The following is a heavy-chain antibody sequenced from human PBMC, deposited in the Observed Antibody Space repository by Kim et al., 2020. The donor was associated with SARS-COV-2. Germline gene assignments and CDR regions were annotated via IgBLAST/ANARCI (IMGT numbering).Heavy chain of an antibody. Sequence: ADSGKGRFTISRDNSKTTLYMQMNSLRAEDTAVYYCAKDQGYSYVGAFDIWGQGTMVTVSS. J-gene: IGHJ3*02. V-gene: IGHV3-23*03. D-gene: IGHD5-18*01. CDR3: AKDQGYSYVGAFDI.